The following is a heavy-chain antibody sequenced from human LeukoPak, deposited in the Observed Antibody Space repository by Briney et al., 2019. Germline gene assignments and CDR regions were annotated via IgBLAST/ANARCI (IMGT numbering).Heavy chain of an antibody. CDR1: GYTFTSYY. V-gene: IGHV1-46*01. D-gene: IGHD3-10*01. Sequence: ASVKVSCKASGYTFTSYYMHWVRQAPGQGLEWMGIINPSGGSTSYAQKFQGRVTMTRDTSTSTVYMELSSLRSEDTAVYYCATAPRMVRGMGGWFDPWGQGTLVTVSS. J-gene: IGHJ5*02. CDR3: ATAPRMVRGMGGWFDP. CDR2: INPSGGST.